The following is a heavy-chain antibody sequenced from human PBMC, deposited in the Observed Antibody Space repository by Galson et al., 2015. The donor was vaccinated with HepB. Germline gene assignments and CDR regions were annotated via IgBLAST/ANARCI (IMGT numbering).Heavy chain of an antibody. Sequence: SVKVSCKASNYMFTRYGISWVRQAPGQGLEWLGWISATNGDRYYAQKFQGRVTLTTDTSTTTAYMELRSLRSDDTAVYYCARDKWTFNSTNSPNWFDPWGQGTLVTVSS. J-gene: IGHJ5*02. CDR2: ISATNGDR. D-gene: IGHD2/OR15-2a*01. V-gene: IGHV1-18*01. CDR1: NYMFTRYG. CDR3: ARDKWTFNSTNSPNWFDP.